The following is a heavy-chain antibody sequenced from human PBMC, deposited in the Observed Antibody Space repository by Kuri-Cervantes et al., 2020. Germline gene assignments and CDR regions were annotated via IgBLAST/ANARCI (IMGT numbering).Heavy chain of an antibody. J-gene: IGHJ4*02. Sequence: GSLRLSCAVYGGSFSGYYWSWIRQPPGKGLEWIGEINHSGSTNYNPSLKSRVTISVDTSKNQFSLKLSSVTAADTAVYYCARGSGYDHFDYWGQGTLVTVSS. CDR1: GGSFSGYY. D-gene: IGHD5-12*01. V-gene: IGHV4-34*01. CDR3: ARGSGYDHFDY. CDR2: INHSGST.